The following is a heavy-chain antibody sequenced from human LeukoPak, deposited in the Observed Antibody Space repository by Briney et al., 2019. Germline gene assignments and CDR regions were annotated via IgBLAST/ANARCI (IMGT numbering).Heavy chain of an antibody. CDR2: TWYDGSKK. V-gene: IGHV3-33*01. CDR3: ARVANITTFGMDV. CDR1: GFPFSYYG. D-gene: IGHD3-9*01. J-gene: IGHJ6*02. Sequence: PGGPLRLSCAAPGFPFSYYGMHWVRKAPGKGLEWVALTWYDGSKKYIADSVRGRFTISKDNSKNTLYLQMNSLRAEDTAVYYCARVANITTFGMDVWGHGTTVTVSS.